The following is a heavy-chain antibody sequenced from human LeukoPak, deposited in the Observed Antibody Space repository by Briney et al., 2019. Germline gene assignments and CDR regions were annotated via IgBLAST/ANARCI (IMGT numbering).Heavy chain of an antibody. CDR2: IKQDRSEK. CDR1: GFTFSSYW. V-gene: IGHV3-7*03. Sequence: GGSLRLPCAASGFTFSSYWMSWVPQAPGKGLEWVANIKQDRSEKYYVDSVKGRFTISRDNAKNSLYLQMNSLRAEDTAVYYCARQYGRFGELGMDVWGKGPTVTVSS. CDR3: ARQYGRFGELGMDV. J-gene: IGHJ6*04. D-gene: IGHD3-10*01.